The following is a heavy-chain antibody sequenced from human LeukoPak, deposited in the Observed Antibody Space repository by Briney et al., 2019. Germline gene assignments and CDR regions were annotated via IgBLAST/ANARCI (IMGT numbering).Heavy chain of an antibody. CDR3: TIRSVYTASPLRY. Sequence: GGSLRLSCAASGFTFSNYSMNWVRQAPGKGLEWVSSISSSSNYIYYADSVKGRFTISRDNAKNSLYLQMNSLRAEGTVVYYCTIRSVYTASPLRYWGKGTLVTVSS. D-gene: IGHD5/OR15-5a*01. V-gene: IGHV3-21*01. CDR2: ISSSSNYI. J-gene: IGHJ4*01. CDR1: GFTFSNYS.